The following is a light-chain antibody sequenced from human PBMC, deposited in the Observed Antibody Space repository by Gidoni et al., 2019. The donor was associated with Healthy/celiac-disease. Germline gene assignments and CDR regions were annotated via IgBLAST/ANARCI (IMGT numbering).Light chain of an antibody. V-gene: IGKV3-11*01. Sequence: EIVWTQSPATLSLSPGERATLSCRASQSVSSYLAWYQQKPGQAPRLLIYDASNRATGIPARFSGSGSGTDFTLTISSLEPEDFAVYYCQQRSNWPLFTFXPXTKVDIK. CDR3: QQRSNWPLFT. CDR1: QSVSSY. J-gene: IGKJ3*01. CDR2: DAS.